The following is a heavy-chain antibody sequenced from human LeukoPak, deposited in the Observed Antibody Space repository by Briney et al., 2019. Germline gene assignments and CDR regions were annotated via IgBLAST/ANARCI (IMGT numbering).Heavy chain of an antibody. Sequence: PGGSLRLSCAASGFTFSSYEMNWVRQAPGKGLEWVSYISSSGSTIYYADSVKGRFTISRDNAKNSLYLQMNSLRAEDTAAYYCARSYGDYPTYGDYFDYWGQGTLVTVSS. CDR3: ARSYGDYPTYGDYFDY. J-gene: IGHJ4*02. V-gene: IGHV3-48*03. CDR2: ISSSGSTI. CDR1: GFTFSSYE. D-gene: IGHD4-17*01.